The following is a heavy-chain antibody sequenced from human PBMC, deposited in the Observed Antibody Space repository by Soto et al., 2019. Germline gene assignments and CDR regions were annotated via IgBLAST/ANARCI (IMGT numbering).Heavy chain of an antibody. CDR1: GGSFSGYY. V-gene: IGHV4-34*01. CDR3: ARGVVVVTGYYYGMDV. J-gene: IGHJ6*02. Sequence: QVQLQQWGAGLLKPSETLSLTCAVYGGSFSGYYWSWIRQPPGKGLEWIGEINHSGSTNYNPSLKSRVTISVDTSKNQFSLKLSSVTAADTAVYYCARGVVVVTGYYYGMDVWGQGTTVTVSS. D-gene: IGHD2-21*02. CDR2: INHSGST.